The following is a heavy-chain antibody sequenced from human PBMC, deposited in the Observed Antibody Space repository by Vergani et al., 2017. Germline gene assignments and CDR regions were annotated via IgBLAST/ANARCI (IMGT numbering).Heavy chain of an antibody. Sequence: QLQLQESGPGLVKPSETLSLSCTVYGGSISNNNYYWGWIRQPPGKGLEWIGTIYYSGSTYYNPSLKSRVTISVDTSKNQFSLNLSSVTAADTAVYYCARRLGYCSGGSRCDYWGQGTLVTVSS. CDR3: ARRLGYCSGGSRCDY. CDR1: GGSISNNNYY. D-gene: IGHD2-15*01. J-gene: IGHJ4*02. V-gene: IGHV4-39*01. CDR2: IYYSGST.